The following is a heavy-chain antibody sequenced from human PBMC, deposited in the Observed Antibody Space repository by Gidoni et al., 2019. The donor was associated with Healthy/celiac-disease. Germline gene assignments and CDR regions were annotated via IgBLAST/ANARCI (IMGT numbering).Heavy chain of an antibody. J-gene: IGHJ5*02. CDR1: GFTFSSYA. CDR2: ISYDGSNK. CDR3: ARGAAAPRGWFDP. D-gene: IGHD6-13*01. Sequence: QVQLVESGGGVVQPGRSLRLSCAASGFTFSSYAMHWVRQAPGKGLEWVAVISYDGSNKYYADSVKGRFTISRDNSKNTLYLQMNSLRAEDTAVYYCARGAAAPRGWFDPWGQGTLVTVSS. V-gene: IGHV3-30-3*01.